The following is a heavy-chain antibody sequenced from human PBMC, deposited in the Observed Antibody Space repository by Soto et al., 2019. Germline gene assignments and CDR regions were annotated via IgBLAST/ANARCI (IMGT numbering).Heavy chain of an antibody. CDR3: SILTMQSTAWCHDY. D-gene: IGHD6-19*01. CDR2: IYPGDSDT. CDR1: GYSFTSYW. Sequence: GQSLKISCKGSGYSFTSYWIGWVRQMPGKGLEWMGVIYPGDSDTRYSPSFQGQVTISADKSISTAYLQWSSLKASDTAMYYCSILTMQSTAWCHDYCAQGSLVIGSS. J-gene: IGHJ4*02. V-gene: IGHV5-51*01.